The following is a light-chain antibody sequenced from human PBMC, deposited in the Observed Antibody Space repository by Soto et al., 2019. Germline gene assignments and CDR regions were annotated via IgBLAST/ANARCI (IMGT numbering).Light chain of an antibody. V-gene: IGKV3-11*01. CDR3: HQHQSWPRT. CDR2: LTS. Sequence: EIVLTQSPATLSAFPGDRVTLSCRASQALNTRLAWYQHKPGQAPRLLIYLTSNRAAGVPSRFSAWGSETDFTLTISDVEPEDFAVYYCHQHQSWPRTFGQGTKVDIK. CDR1: QALNTR. J-gene: IGKJ1*01.